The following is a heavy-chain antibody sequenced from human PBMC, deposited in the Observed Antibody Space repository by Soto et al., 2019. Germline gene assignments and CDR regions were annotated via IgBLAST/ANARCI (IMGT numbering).Heavy chain of an antibody. V-gene: IGHV4-4*07. CDR3: ARGGIQLSYAFDY. Sequence: PSETLSLTCTVSGTSVSNYCGRWSRQPAGKGLEHIGRIYTSGSTSYNPSLKSRVTMSMDTSQTQIYLNLTSVTAADTAVYYCARGGIQLSYAFDYWGPEILVTVSS. CDR1: GTSVSNYC. CDR2: IYTSGST. J-gene: IGHJ4*02. D-gene: IGHD5-18*01.